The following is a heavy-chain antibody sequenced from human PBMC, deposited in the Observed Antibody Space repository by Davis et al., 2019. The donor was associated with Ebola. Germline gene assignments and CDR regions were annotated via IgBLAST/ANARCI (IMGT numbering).Heavy chain of an antibody. J-gene: IGHJ4*02. CDR2: ISYDGSNK. V-gene: IGHV3-30*19. Sequence: GGSLRLSCAASGFTFSSYGMHWVRQAPGKGLEWVAVISYDGSNKYYADSVKGRFIISRDKSKNTLYLQMNSLRAEDTAVYYCARGWGVVVVATTASIFDYWGQGTLVTVSS. D-gene: IGHD2-15*01. CDR1: GFTFSSYG. CDR3: ARGWGVVVVATTASIFDY.